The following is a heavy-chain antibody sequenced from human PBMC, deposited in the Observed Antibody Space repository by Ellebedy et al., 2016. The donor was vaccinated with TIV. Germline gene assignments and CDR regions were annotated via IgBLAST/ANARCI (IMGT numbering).Heavy chain of an antibody. Sequence: GGSLRLSCAASGFTFTNYYMGWVRQAPGRGLEWVANVNEDGTKKYYVGSVRGRFTISRDNAMNSVSLQIDSLRAEDTALYYCARDAMRGEDFDYWGQGTLVTVSS. CDR1: GFTFTNYY. CDR2: VNEDGTKK. D-gene: IGHD2-2*01. J-gene: IGHJ4*02. V-gene: IGHV3-7*01. CDR3: ARDAMRGEDFDY.